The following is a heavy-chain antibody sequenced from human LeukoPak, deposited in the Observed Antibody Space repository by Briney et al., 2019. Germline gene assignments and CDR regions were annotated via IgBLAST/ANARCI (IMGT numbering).Heavy chain of an antibody. J-gene: IGHJ5*02. CDR3: ARDRLLYYDILTGYYWNWFDP. CDR2: ISSSSSYI. Sequence: PGGSLRLSCAASGFTFSSYSMNWARQAPGKGLEWVSSISSSSSYIYYADSVKGRFTISRDNAKNSLYLQMNSLRAEDTAVYYCARDRLLYYDILTGYYWNWFDPWGQGTLVTVSS. D-gene: IGHD3-9*01. CDR1: GFTFSSYS. V-gene: IGHV3-21*01.